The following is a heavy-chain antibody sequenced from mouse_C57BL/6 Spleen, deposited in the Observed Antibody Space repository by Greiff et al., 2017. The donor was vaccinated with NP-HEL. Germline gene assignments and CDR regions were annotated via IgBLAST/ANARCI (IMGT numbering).Heavy chain of an antibody. D-gene: IGHD1-1*01. CDR2: IYPGDGDT. J-gene: IGHJ1*03. CDR3: ARHEPDYGRSWGYFDV. Sequence: QVQLQQSGAELVKPGASVKISCKASGYAFSSYWMNWVKQRPGKGLEWIGQIYPGDGDTNYNGKFKGKATLTADKSSSTAYMQLSSLTSEDSAVYFCARHEPDYGRSWGYFDVWGTGTTVTVSS. CDR1: GYAFSSYW. V-gene: IGHV1-80*01.